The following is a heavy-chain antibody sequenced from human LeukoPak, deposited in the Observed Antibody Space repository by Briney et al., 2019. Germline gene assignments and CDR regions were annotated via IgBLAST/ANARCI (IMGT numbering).Heavy chain of an antibody. V-gene: IGHV4-4*02. J-gene: IGHJ5*02. Sequence: SGTLSLTCAVSGGSISSSNWWSWVRQPPGQGLEWIGEIYHSGSTNYNPSLKSRVTISVDTSKNQFSLKLSSVTAADTAVYYCARGPRYYDFWSGYVAWGQGTLVTVSS. CDR2: IYHSGST. D-gene: IGHD3-3*01. CDR3: ARGPRYYDFWSGYVA. CDR1: GGSISSSNW.